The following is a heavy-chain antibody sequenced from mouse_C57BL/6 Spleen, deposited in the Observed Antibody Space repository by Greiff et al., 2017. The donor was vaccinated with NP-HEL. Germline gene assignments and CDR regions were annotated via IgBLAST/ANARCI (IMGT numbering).Heavy chain of an antibody. CDR1: GYTFTDYN. V-gene: IGHV1-22*01. CDR3: ARHGNYGYYYAMDY. Sequence: EVQLQQSGPELVKPGASVKMSCKASGYTFTDYNMHWVKQSHGKSLEWIGYINPNNGGTSYNQKFKGKATLTVNKSSSTAYMELRSLTSEDSAVYYCARHGNYGYYYAMDYWGQGTSVTVSS. J-gene: IGHJ4*01. CDR2: INPNNGGT. D-gene: IGHD2-1*01.